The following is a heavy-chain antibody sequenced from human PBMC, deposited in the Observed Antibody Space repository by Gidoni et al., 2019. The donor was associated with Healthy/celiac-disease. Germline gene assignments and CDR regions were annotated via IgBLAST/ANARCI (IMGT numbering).Heavy chain of an antibody. CDR3: ATGRGWLPYYYYYGMDV. J-gene: IGHJ6*02. V-gene: IGHV4-31*03. Sequence: QVQLQESGPGLVKPSQTLSLTCTVSGGSISSGGYYWSWIRQHPGKGLEWIGYIYYSGSTYYNPSLKSRVTISVDTSKNQFSLKLSSVTAADTAVYYCATGRGWLPYYYYYGMDVWGQGTTVTVSS. CDR2: IYYSGST. CDR1: GGSISSGGYY. D-gene: IGHD3-22*01.